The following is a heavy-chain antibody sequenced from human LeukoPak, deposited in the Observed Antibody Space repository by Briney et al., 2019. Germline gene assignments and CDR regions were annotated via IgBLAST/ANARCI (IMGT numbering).Heavy chain of an antibody. V-gene: IGHV4-4*07. CDR2: IYTSGST. J-gene: IGHJ4*02. CDR1: GGSISSYY. CDR3: ANGRAVAGKGYFDY. D-gene: IGHD6-19*01. Sequence: SETLSLTCTVSGGSISSYYWSWIRQPAGKGLEWIGRIYTSGSTNYNPSLKSRVTMSVDTSKNQFSLKLSSVTAADTAVYYCANGRAVAGKGYFDYWGRGTLVTVSS.